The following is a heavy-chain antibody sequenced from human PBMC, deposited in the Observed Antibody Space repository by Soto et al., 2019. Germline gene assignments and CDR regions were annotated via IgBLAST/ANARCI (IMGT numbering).Heavy chain of an antibody. V-gene: IGHV3-23*01. Sequence: EGHLWESGGGLVQPGGSLRLSCEASGFTFGAYGMSWLRQAPGKGLEWVSGISASGGSTYYPDSVKGRFPISRDDSKNTLYLQMNSLRVEDTALYYCAKDFPYSSYDIWNGYDAWGQGVLVTVS. CDR2: ISASGGST. CDR1: GFTFGAYG. J-gene: IGHJ5*02. CDR3: AKDFPYSSYDIWNGYDA. D-gene: IGHD3-3*01.